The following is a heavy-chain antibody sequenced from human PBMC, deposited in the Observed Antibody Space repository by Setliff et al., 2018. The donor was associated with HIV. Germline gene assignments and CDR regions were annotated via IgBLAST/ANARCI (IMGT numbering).Heavy chain of an antibody. D-gene: IGHD1-1*01. V-gene: IGHV3-7*03. J-gene: IGHJ4*02. CDR3: ARDVRWNQDGGGY. CDR2: INRDGTEK. CDR1: GFTFSNYW. Sequence: HPGGSLRLSCAASGFTFSNYWMTWVRQAPGKGLEWVAQINRDGTEKYYVDSVKGRFTISRDNAKNSLYLQMNSLRTEDTAMYYCARDVRWNQDGGGYWGQGTLVTVSS.